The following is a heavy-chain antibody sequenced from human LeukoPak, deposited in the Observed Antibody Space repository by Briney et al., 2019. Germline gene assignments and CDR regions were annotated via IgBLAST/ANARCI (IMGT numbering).Heavy chain of an antibody. D-gene: IGHD4-17*01. CDR3: ARIDYGDYNFYYYYMDV. J-gene: IGHJ6*03. CDR2: ISSGNT. Sequence: SETLSLTCSVSGDSVSSYYWSWIQQPPGKGLEWIGYISSGNTNYNPSLKSRVTISVDTSKNQFSLSLNSVTAADTAVYYCARIDYGDYNFYYYYMDVWGKGTTVTVSS. V-gene: IGHV4-59*02. CDR1: GDSVSSYY.